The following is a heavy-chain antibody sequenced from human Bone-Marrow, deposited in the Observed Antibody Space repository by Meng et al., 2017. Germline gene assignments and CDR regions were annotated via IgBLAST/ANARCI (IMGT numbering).Heavy chain of an antibody. J-gene: IGHJ4*02. CDR1: GHTLTRFA. CDR2: INACSGNT. D-gene: IGHD3-9*01. V-gene: IGHV1-3*01. CDR3: ARGNTYYDILTIDY. Sequence: AYVTHPRASVKVSCKATGHTLTRFARHWLRQATGKRIEWMGWINACSGNTKYSKKFQGRVTITRDTYASTAYMELSSLRSEDAAVYYCARGNTYYDILTIDYWGQGTLVTVSS.